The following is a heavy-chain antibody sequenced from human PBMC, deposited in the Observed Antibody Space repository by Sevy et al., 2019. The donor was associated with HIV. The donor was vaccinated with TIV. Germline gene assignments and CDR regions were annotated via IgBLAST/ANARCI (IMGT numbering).Heavy chain of an antibody. CDR2: ISKSGSTT. V-gene: IGHV3-48*02. D-gene: IGHD7-27*01. CDR3: AREENRELGTIPLDS. J-gene: IGHJ4*02. CDR1: GFTFSHHT. Sequence: GGSLRLSCAASGFTFSHHTMNWVRQAPGKGLEWISCISKSGSTTYFADSVGGRFTISRDNAKNSLFLEMHSLTDEDTAVYYCAREENRELGTIPLDSWGRGIQVTVSS.